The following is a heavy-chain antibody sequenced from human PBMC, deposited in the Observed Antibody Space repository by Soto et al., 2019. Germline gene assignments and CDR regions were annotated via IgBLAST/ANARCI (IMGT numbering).Heavy chain of an antibody. D-gene: IGHD3-16*01. V-gene: IGHV3-23*01. CDR3: AKVTLIRLGEPWFDY. CDR2: ISGSGGST. Sequence: GGSLRLSCAASGFTFSSYAMSWVRQAPGKGLEWVSAISGSGGSTYYADSVKGRFTISRDNSKNTLYLQMNSLRAEDTAVYYCAKVTLIRLGEPWFDYWGQGTLVTVSS. J-gene: IGHJ4*02. CDR1: GFTFSSYA.